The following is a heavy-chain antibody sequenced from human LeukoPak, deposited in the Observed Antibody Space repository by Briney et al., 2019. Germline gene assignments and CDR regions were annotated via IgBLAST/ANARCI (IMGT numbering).Heavy chain of an antibody. CDR1: GGSISSGGYY. V-gene: IGHV4-31*03. CDR2: IYHSGST. CDR3: ARDRLVVAAKVYYYYGMDV. J-gene: IGHJ6*02. Sequence: SETLSLTCTVSGGSISSGGYYWSWIRQHPGKGLEWIGYIYHSGSTYYNPSLKSRVTISVDTSKNQFSLKLSSVTAADTAVYYCARDRLVVAAKVYYYYGMDVWGQGTTVTVSS. D-gene: IGHD2-15*01.